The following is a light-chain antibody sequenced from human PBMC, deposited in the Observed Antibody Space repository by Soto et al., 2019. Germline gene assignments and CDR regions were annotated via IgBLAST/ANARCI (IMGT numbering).Light chain of an antibody. J-gene: IGKJ3*01. Sequence: DIQMTQSPSSLSASVGDRVTITCRASQSISSYLNWYQQKPGKAPKLLIYAASSLQSGVPSRFSGSASGTDFTLIMSSLQPEDFATYYCQQNYSTRFTFGPGTKVDIK. V-gene: IGKV1-39*01. CDR1: QSISSY. CDR3: QQNYSTRFT. CDR2: AAS.